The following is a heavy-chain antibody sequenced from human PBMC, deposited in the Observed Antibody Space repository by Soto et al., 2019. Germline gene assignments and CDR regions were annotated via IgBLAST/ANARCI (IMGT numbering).Heavy chain of an antibody. J-gene: IGHJ3*02. Sequence: PGGSLRLSCAASGFTFSSYAMHWVRQAPGKGLEWVAVISYDGSNKYYADSVKGRFTISRDNSKNTLYLQMNSLRAEDTAEYYCARDEALIPRNYYDFWSGYYFDAFDIWGQGTMVTVSS. CDR3: ARDEALIPRNYYDFWSGYYFDAFDI. D-gene: IGHD3-3*01. CDR2: ISYDGSNK. CDR1: GFTFSSYA. V-gene: IGHV3-30-3*01.